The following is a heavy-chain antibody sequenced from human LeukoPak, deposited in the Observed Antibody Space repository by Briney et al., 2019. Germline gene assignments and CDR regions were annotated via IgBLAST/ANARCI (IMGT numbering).Heavy chain of an antibody. CDR1: GFPLSTYD. V-gene: IGHV3-48*02. J-gene: IGHJ6*02. CDR2: IGNSSSTI. Sequence: PGGSLRLSCAASGFPLSTYDVNWVRQAPGKGLEWVAHIGNSSSTIYYSDSVKGRFTISRDNAKKSLYLQLNSLREEDTAVYYCARKPNYYRSYNYGMDVWGQGTTVTVSS. CDR3: ARKPNYYRSYNYGMDV. D-gene: IGHD3-22*01.